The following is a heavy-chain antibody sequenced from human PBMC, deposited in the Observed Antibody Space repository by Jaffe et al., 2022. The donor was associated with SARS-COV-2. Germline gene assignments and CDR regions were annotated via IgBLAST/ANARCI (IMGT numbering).Heavy chain of an antibody. J-gene: IGHJ6*02. Sequence: EVQLEESGGGLVQPGGSLRLSCAASGFTVSTAYMNWVRQAPGKGLEWVFSIYSGGSTYYADSVKGRFTISRDISKSTVYLQMNSLRAEDTAVYYCTRDIVVRGVIGMDVWGQGTTVTVSS. CDR3: TRDIVVRGVIGMDV. CDR1: GFTVSTAY. CDR2: IYSGGST. D-gene: IGHD3-10*01. V-gene: IGHV3-66*02.